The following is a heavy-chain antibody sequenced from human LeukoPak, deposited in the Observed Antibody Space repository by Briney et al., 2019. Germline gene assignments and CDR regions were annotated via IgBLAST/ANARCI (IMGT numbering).Heavy chain of an antibody. CDR1: GGPISSYY. Sequence: SETLSLTCTVSGGPISSYYWSWIRQPPGKGLEWIGYIYYSGSTNYNPSLKSRVTISVDTSKNQFSLKLSSVTAADTAVYYCARGGYSGYDWYYFDYWGQGTLVTVSS. CDR2: IYYSGST. V-gene: IGHV4-59*01. D-gene: IGHD5-12*01. CDR3: ARGGYSGYDWYYFDY. J-gene: IGHJ4*02.